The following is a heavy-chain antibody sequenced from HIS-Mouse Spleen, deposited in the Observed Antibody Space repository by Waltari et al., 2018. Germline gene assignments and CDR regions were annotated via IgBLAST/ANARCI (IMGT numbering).Heavy chain of an antibody. CDR2: IYYRRTT. D-gene: IGHD6-13*01. CDR3: AREIPYSSSWYDWYFDL. Sequence: QLQLQESGPGLVKPSETLSLTCTVSGGSISSSSYYWGWIRKPPGKGLEWIGSIYYRRTTYDTPTLKCRVPISVATSKNHFSLKLSSVTAADTAVYYCAREIPYSSSWYDWYFDLWGRDTLVTVSS. CDR1: GGSISSSSYY. V-gene: IGHV4-39*07. J-gene: IGHJ2*01.